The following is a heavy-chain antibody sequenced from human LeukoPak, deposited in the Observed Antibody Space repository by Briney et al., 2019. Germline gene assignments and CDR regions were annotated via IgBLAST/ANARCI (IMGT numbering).Heavy chain of an antibody. V-gene: IGHV4-59*08. CDR1: GGSISSFY. CDR2: IYYSGST. Sequence: SDTLSLTCTVSGGSISSFYWSWIRQPPGKGLEWIGYIYYSGSTNYNPSLKSRATVSVDTSKNRFSLKLSSVTAADTAVYYCARHAWDDYGFFDYWGQGTLVTVSS. CDR3: ARHAWDDYGFFDY. J-gene: IGHJ4*02. D-gene: IGHD4-17*01.